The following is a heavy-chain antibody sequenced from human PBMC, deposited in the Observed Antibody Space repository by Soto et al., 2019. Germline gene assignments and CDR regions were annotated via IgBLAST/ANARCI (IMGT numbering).Heavy chain of an antibody. J-gene: IGHJ4*02. CDR3: AVAYCGGDCFPKKFDY. D-gene: IGHD2-21*02. CDR1: GGSISSGGYY. V-gene: IGHV4-31*03. Sequence: TSETLSLTCTVSGGSISSGGYYWSWIRQHPGKGLEWIGYIYYSGSTYYNPSLKSRVTISVDTSKNQFSLKLSSVTAADTAVYYCAVAYCGGDCFPKKFDYWGQGTLVTVSS. CDR2: IYYSGST.